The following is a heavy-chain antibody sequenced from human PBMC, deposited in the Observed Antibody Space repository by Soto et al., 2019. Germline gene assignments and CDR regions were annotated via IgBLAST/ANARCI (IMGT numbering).Heavy chain of an antibody. V-gene: IGHV1-18*01. CDR1: GGTFSGYA. D-gene: IGHD1-7*01. CDR3: ARDADDWNFPYSFDY. CDR2: SGHKGDT. J-gene: IGHJ4*02. Sequence: ASVKVSCKASGGTFSGYAISWVRQAPGQGLEWISGHKGDTKYSQQFQGRVTMTTDTSTSTAYLEVRSLTSEDAAVYYCARDADDWNFPYSFDYWGQGTQVTVSS.